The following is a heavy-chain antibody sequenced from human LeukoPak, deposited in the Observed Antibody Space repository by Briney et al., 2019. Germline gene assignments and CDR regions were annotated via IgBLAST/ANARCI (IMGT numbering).Heavy chain of an antibody. D-gene: IGHD5/OR15-5a*01. CDR2: ISGRGTNT. CDR3: AKDAYIISTISAFDI. Sequence: GGSLRLSCVASGLTFDSYAMSWVRQAPGKGLEWLSGISGRGTNTYYAAPVKGRFTISRDNSKNTLYLQMSSLRAEDTALYYCAKDAYIISTISAFDIWDQGTLVTVSS. J-gene: IGHJ3*02. V-gene: IGHV3-23*01. CDR1: GLTFDSYA.